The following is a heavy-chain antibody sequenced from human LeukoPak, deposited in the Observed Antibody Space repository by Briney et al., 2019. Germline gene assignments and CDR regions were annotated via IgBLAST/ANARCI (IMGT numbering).Heavy chain of an antibody. CDR3: ARDQNYYGSGRWFDP. Sequence: SETLSPTCTVSDGSISSYYWSWIRQPPGKGLEWIGYIYYSGSTNYNPSLKSRVTISVDTSKNQFSLKLSSVTAADTAVYYCARDQNYYGSGRWFDPWGQGTLVTVSS. J-gene: IGHJ5*02. CDR2: IYYSGST. D-gene: IGHD3-10*01. V-gene: IGHV4-59*01. CDR1: DGSISSYY.